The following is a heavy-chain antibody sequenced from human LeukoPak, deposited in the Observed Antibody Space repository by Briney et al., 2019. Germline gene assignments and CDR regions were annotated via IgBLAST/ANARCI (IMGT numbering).Heavy chain of an antibody. D-gene: IGHD3-9*01. CDR3: ARDRKTHYDILTGYSMSYWYFDL. J-gene: IGHJ2*01. CDR1: GGTFSSYA. V-gene: IGHV1-69*13. CDR2: IIPIFGTA. Sequence: GASVKVSCKASGGTFSSYAISWVRQAPGQGLEWMGGIIPIFGTANYAQKFQGRVTITADESTSTAYMELSSLRSEDTAVYYCARDRKTHYDILTGYSMSYWYFDLWGRGTLVTVSS.